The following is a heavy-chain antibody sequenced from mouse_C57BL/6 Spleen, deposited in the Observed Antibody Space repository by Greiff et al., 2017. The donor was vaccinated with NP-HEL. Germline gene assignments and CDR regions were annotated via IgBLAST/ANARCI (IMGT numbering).Heavy chain of an antibody. D-gene: IGHD2-2*01. CDR1: GYTFTSYW. Sequence: QVQLQQPGAELVMPGASVKLSCKASGYTFTSYWMHWVKQRPGQGLEWIGEIDPSDSYTNYKQKFKGKSTLTVDKSSNTAYIQLSSLTSEDSAVYYCARWGGYNWYFDVWGTGTTVTVSS. CDR2: IDPSDSYT. CDR3: ARWGGYNWYFDV. V-gene: IGHV1-69*01. J-gene: IGHJ1*03.